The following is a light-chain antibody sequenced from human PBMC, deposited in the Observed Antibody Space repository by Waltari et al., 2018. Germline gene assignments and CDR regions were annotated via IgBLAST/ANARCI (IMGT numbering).Light chain of an antibody. V-gene: IGKV3-11*01. CDR2: DAS. J-gene: IGKJ3*01. CDR1: QSVSSY. CDR3: QQYNTWPLS. Sequence: EIVLTQSPATLSLSPGERATLSCRASQSVSSYLAWYQQKPGQAPRLLIYDASNRATGIPARFSGSGSGTDFTLTISSLEPEDFAVYYCQQYNTWPLSVGPGTTVDIK.